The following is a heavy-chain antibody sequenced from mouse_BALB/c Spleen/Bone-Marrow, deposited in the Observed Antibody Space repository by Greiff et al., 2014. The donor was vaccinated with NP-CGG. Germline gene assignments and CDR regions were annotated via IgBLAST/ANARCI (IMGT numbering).Heavy chain of an antibody. CDR3: ARRVYGNYWYIDV. J-gene: IGHJ1*01. CDR2: IYPGDGDT. CDR1: GYAFSSYW. Sequence: QVQLQQSGAELVRPGSSVKISCKATGYAFSSYWMNWVKQRPGQGLEWIGQIYPGDGDTNYNGKFKGKATLTADKSSSTAYMQLSSLTSEDSAVYFCARRVYGNYWYIDVWGAGTTVTVSS. D-gene: IGHD2-1*01. V-gene: IGHV1-80*01.